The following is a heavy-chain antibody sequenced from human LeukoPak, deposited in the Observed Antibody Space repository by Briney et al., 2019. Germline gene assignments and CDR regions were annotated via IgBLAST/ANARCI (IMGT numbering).Heavy chain of an antibody. CDR1: GGSFSGYY. CDR3: ARGHHYDRSPTPARRKIFDY. V-gene: IGHV4-34*01. J-gene: IGHJ4*02. CDR2: INHSGST. Sequence: KPSETLSLTCAVYGGSFSGYYWSWIRQPPGKGLEWIGEINHSGSTNYNPSLKSRVTISVDTSKNQFSLKLSSVTAADTAVYYCARGHHYDRSPTPARRKIFDYWGQGTLVTVSS. D-gene: IGHD3-22*01.